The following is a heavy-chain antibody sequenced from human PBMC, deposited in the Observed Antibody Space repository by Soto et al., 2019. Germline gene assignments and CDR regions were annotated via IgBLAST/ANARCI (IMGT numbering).Heavy chain of an antibody. D-gene: IGHD5-12*01. J-gene: IGHJ4*02. CDR2: ISYDGSNK. V-gene: IGHV3-30-3*01. CDR3: ARPPFGVATAYYFDY. Sequence: QVQLVESGGGVVQPGRSLRLSCAASGFTFSSYAMHWVRQAPGKGLEWVAVISYDGSNKYYADSVKGRFTISRDNSKNTLSLQMNRLRAEDTAVYYCARPPFGVATAYYFDYWGQGTLVTVSS. CDR1: GFTFSSYA.